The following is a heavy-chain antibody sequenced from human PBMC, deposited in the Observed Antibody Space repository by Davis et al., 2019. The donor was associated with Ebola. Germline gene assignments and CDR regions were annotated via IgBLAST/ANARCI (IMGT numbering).Heavy chain of an antibody. J-gene: IGHJ4*02. Sequence: ASVKVSCKASGYTFTNYDINWVRQATGQGLEWIGWMNPNSANTGYAQNFQGRVTMTTDTSTSTAYMELRSLRSDDTAVYYCARGGPYTYGSFDYWGQGTLVTVSS. V-gene: IGHV1-8*01. CDR2: MNPNSANT. D-gene: IGHD5-18*01. CDR3: ARGGPYTYGSFDY. CDR1: GYTFTNYD.